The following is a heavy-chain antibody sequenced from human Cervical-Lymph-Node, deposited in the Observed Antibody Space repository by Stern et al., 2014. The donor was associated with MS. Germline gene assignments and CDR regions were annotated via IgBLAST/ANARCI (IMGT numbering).Heavy chain of an antibody. V-gene: IGHV1-18*01. J-gene: IGHJ4*02. CDR2: ISADSGNT. CDR3: ARDKMHAFDY. D-gene: IGHD2-8*01. Sequence: QLVQSGTEVEKPGASVLVSCKASGYTFTTYGITWVRQAPGQGLEWMGWISADSGNTKYAQKFQDRVTMTRDTTTGTAYMEVRSLRSEDTAVYYCARDKMHAFDYWGQGTQVTVPS. CDR1: GYTFTTYG.